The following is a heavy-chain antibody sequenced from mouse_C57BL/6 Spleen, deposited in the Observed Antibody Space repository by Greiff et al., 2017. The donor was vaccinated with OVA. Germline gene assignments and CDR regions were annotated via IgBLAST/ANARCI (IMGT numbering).Heavy chain of an antibody. CDR2: ISYDGSN. V-gene: IGHV3-6*01. CDR1: GYSITSGYY. CDR3: ARGYYGSFDY. Sequence: EVKLMESGPGLVKPSQSLSLTCSVTGYSITSGYYWNWIRQFPGNKLEWMCYISYDGSNNYNPSLNNRISITRDTSKNQFFLKLNSVTTEDTATYYCARGYYGSFDYWGQGTTLTVSS. J-gene: IGHJ2*01. D-gene: IGHD1-1*01.